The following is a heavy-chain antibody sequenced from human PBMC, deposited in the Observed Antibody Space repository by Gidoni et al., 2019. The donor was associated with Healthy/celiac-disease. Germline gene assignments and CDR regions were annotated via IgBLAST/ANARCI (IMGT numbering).Heavy chain of an antibody. J-gene: IGHJ4*02. V-gene: IGHV1-69*06. D-gene: IGHD1-26*01. CDR2: IIPIFGTG. CDR1: GVTFSSYA. CDR3: ARSSGGSYYGEDY. Sequence: VQLVQSGAEVKKPGSSVKVSCKPSGVTFSSYAISWVRQAPGQGLEWMGGIIPIFGTGNYAQKFQGRGTITEEKSTSTAYMELGSLRSEDTAVYYCARSSGGSYYGEDYWGQGTLVTVSS.